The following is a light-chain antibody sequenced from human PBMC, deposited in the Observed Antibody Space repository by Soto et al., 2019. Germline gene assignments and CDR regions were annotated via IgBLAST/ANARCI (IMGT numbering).Light chain of an antibody. CDR2: GVG. CDR3: SSYTSSTSYV. J-gene: IGLJ1*01. Sequence: QSALTQPASVSGSPGQSITISCTGTSSDVGSYNYVSWYQQHPDKAPKLMIYGVGNRPSGVSDRFSGSKSGNTASLTISGLQAEDEADYYCSSYTSSTSYVFGTGTKLTVL. CDR1: SSDVGSYNY. V-gene: IGLV2-14*01.